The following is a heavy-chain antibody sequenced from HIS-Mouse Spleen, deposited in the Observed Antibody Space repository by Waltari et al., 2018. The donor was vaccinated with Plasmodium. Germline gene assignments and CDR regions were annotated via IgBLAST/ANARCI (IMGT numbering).Heavy chain of an antibody. CDR3: ARGGYSSSSYYFDY. CDR2: IYYSGST. CDR1: GGSISSSS. V-gene: IGHV4-59*01. D-gene: IGHD6-6*01. Sequence: QVQLQESGPGLVKPSETLSLTCTVSGGSISSSSWRWIRQPPGKGLEWIAYIYYSGSTNYNPSLKSRVTISVDTSKNQFSLKLSSVTAADTAVFYCARGGYSSSSYYFDYWGQGTLVTVSS. J-gene: IGHJ4*02.